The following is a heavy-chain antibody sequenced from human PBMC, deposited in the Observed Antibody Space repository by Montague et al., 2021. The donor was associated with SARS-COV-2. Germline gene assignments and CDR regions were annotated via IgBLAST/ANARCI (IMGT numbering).Heavy chain of an antibody. J-gene: IGHJ4*02. CDR1: GGSITVYY. Sequence: SETLSLTCAVSGGSITVYYWNWIRQSAGKGLEWLGRIDARGNTHYNPSVQSRLTMSVDTSKKQFSLELTSVTAADTALYYCAGDIVAGLLSYWGQGTLVSVSS. CDR2: IDARGNT. V-gene: IGHV4-4*07. D-gene: IGHD3-9*01. CDR3: AGDIVAGLLSY.